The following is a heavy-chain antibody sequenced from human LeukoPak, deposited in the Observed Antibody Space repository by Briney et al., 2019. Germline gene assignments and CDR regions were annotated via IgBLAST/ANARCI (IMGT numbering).Heavy chain of an antibody. J-gene: IGHJ4*02. V-gene: IGHV3-48*03. CDR2: IRNSGTTT. CDR1: GFTFSSYE. CDR3: ARDPPDY. Sequence: PGGSLRLSCAASGFTFSSYEMNWVRQAPGKGLEWVSYIRNSGTTTYYADSVKGRFTISRDNAKNSLYLQMNSLRAEDTGVYYCARDPPDYWGQGILVTVSS.